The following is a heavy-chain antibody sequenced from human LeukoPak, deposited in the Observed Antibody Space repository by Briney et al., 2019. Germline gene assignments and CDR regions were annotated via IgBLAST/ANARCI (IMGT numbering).Heavy chain of an antibody. CDR1: GFTFRNYW. D-gene: IGHD6-13*01. Sequence: GGSLRLSCAASGFTFRNYWMSWVRQVPGKGLEWVVNVNEGGNEKNYVDSVKGRFTASRDNAQNSLYLQMNSLRVEDTAVYYCARHPNSNWDYWGQGTLVTVSS. CDR3: ARHPNSNWDY. J-gene: IGHJ4*02. CDR2: VNEGGNEK. V-gene: IGHV3-7*03.